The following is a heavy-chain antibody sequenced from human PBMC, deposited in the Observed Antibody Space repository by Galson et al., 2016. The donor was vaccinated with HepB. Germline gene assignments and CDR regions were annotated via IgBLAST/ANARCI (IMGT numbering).Heavy chain of an antibody. D-gene: IGHD1-7*01. V-gene: IGHV1-69*13. CDR2: IMPIFATS. Sequence: SVKVSCKASGGTFSSYAISWVRQAPGQGLEWMGGIMPIFATSDYAQRFQGRVTITADESTSTAYMELSGLRSEDTALYYCVRDAAITGTPFDYWGQGTLVTVSS. CDR1: GGTFSSYA. J-gene: IGHJ4*02. CDR3: VRDAAITGTPFDY.